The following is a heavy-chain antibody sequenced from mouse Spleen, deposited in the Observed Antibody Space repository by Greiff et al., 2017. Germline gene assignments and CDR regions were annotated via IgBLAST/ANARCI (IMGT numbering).Heavy chain of an antibody. D-gene: IGHD2-4*01. V-gene: IGHV1-69*01. CDR2: IDPSDSYT. CDR3: ARPGYDYDERVWFAY. Sequence: QVQLQQPGAELVMPGASVKLSCKASGYTFTSYWMHWVKQRPGQGLEWIGEIDPSDSYTNYNQKFKGKATLTVDKSSSTAYMQLSSLTSEDSAVYYCARPGYDYDERVWFAYWGQGTLVTVSA. J-gene: IGHJ3*01. CDR1: GYTFTSYW.